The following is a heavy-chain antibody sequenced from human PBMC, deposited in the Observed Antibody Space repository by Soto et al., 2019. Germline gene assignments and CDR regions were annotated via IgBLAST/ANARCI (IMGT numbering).Heavy chain of an antibody. V-gene: IGHV3-53*01. CDR1: GFTVSNNY. J-gene: IGHJ4*02. Sequence: EVQLVESGGGLIQPGGSLRLSCAVSGFTVSNNYMSWVRQAPGKGLEGVSVIYSGGYTAYGDSVKGRFTISRDNSKNTLFLQKKSLGADDSGLFFCATQRGGGGYWGQGTLVTVSS. CDR3: ATQRGGGGY. D-gene: IGHD3-10*01. CDR2: IYSGGYT.